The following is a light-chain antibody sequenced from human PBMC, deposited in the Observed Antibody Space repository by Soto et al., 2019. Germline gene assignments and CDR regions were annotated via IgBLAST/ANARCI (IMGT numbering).Light chain of an antibody. CDR1: SSDVGGYNF. CDR2: DVN. V-gene: IGLV2-14*03. J-gene: IGLJ2*01. Sequence: QSALTQPASVSGSPGQSITISCTGTSSDVGGYNFVSWYQQHPGKAPRLMIFDVNNRPSGVSPRFSGSKSGNTASLTISGLQAEDEANYYFCSSSGSSTIVVFGGGTKLTVL. CDR3: CSSSGSSTIVV.